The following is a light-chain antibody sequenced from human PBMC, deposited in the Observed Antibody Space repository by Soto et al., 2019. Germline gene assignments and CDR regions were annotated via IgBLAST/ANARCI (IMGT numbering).Light chain of an antibody. CDR1: QSISSW. Sequence: DIQMTQSPSSVSASVGDRVTITCRSSQSISSWLAWYQQKPGKAPKLLIYAASSLQSGVPSRFRGSGSGTDFTLTISSLPPEAFATYYCQQANRFPRTFGQGKTGEIK. V-gene: IGKV1-12*01. CDR2: AAS. CDR3: QQANRFPRT. J-gene: IGKJ1*01.